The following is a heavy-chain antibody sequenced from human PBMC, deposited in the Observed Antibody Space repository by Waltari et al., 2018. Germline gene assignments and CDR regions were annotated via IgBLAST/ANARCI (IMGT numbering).Heavy chain of an antibody. V-gene: IGHV3-48*01. CDR3: VRDHRHGFDV. CDR1: GFTLGTFN. Sequence: EVQLIESGGNLIEPGGSLRLSCLASGFTLGTFNMNWVRQAPGKGLELIAYITTTSRIISYADSVSGRFTISRDNAKDSLYLQMNSLRPEDTAVYHCVRDHRHGFDVWGQGTMVTVSS. CDR2: ITTTSRII. J-gene: IGHJ3*01.